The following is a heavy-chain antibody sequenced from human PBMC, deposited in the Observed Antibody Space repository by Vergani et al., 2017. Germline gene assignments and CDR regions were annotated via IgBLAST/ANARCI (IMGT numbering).Heavy chain of an antibody. Sequence: QVQLVQSGAEVKKPGSSVKVSCKASGGTFSSYAISWVRQAPGQGLEWMGGIIPIFGTANYAQKFQGRVTITADKSTSTAYMELSSLRSEDTAVYYCARGGYITMVRGVYLDYWGQGTLVTVSS. V-gene: IGHV1-69*06. J-gene: IGHJ4*02. CDR1: GGTFSSYA. CDR2: IIPIFGTA. CDR3: ARGGYITMVRGVYLDY. D-gene: IGHD3-10*01.